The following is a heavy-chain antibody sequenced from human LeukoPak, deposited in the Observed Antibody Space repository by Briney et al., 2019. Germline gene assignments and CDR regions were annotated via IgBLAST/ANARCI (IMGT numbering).Heavy chain of an antibody. CDR3: ASDRG. CDR1: GFTFSNYW. J-gene: IGHJ4*02. D-gene: IGHD1-26*01. V-gene: IGHV3-7*05. CDR2: IKQDGSER. Sequence: GGSLRLSCVASGFTFSNYWMSWVRQAPGKGLEWVANIKQDGSERNYVDSVKGRFTISRDNARNSLYLQMNSLRAEDTAVYYCASDRGWGQGTLVTVSS.